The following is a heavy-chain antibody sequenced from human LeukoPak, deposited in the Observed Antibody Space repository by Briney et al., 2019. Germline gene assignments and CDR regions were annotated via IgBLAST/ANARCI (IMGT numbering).Heavy chain of an antibody. V-gene: IGHV3-30*03. CDR3: AMGWLQMNY. Sequence: PGGSLRLSCAASGFTFSTYGMHWVRQTPGKGLEWVAVISYDGSNKYYTDSVKGRFTISRDNSKNTLYLQMNSLRAADTAVYYCAMGWLQMNYWGQGTLVTVSS. CDR1: GFTFSTYG. D-gene: IGHD5-24*01. CDR2: ISYDGSNK. J-gene: IGHJ4*02.